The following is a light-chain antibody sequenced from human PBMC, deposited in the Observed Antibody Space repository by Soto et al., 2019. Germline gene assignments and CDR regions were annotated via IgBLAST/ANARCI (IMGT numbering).Light chain of an antibody. Sequence: EIVMTQSPATLSVSPGERATLSCRASQSVSSNLAWYQQKPGQAPRLLIYGASTRATGIPARFSGSGSGTEFTLTISSPQSEDFAVYYCQQYNNWLTFGPGTKVDIK. V-gene: IGKV3-15*01. CDR3: QQYNNWLT. CDR1: QSVSSN. CDR2: GAS. J-gene: IGKJ3*01.